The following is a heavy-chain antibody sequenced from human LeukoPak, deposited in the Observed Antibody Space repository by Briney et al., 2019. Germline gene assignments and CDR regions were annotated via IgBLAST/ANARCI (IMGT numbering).Heavy chain of an antibody. J-gene: IGHJ4*02. D-gene: IGHD3-10*01. CDR3: ARGSFGLWFGELGFDY. V-gene: IGHV1-3*01. CDR1: GYTFTSYA. Sequence: GASVKVSCKASGYTFTSYAMHWVRQAPGQRLEWMGWINAGNGNTKYSQKFQGRVTITRDTSASTAYMELSNLRSEDTAVYYCARGSFGLWFGELGFDYWGQGTLVTVSS. CDR2: INAGNGNT.